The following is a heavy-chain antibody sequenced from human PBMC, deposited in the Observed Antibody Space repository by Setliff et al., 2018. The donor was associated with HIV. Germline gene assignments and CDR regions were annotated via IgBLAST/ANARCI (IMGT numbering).Heavy chain of an antibody. CDR3: ARGDDYSNYVAFDI. Sequence: SETLSLTCTVSGGSVSSYYWSWIRQPPGKGLEWIGYIYTSGSTNYNPSLKSRVTISVDTSKNQFSLKLGSVTAADTAVYYCARGDDYSNYVAFDIWGQGTIVTVSS. CDR2: IYTSGST. CDR1: GGSVSSYY. V-gene: IGHV4-4*08. J-gene: IGHJ3*02. D-gene: IGHD4-4*01.